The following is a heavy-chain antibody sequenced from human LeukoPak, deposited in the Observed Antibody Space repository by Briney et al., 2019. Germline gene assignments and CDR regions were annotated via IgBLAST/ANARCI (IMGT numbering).Heavy chain of an antibody. D-gene: IGHD4-11*01. CDR1: GFAFSSYG. J-gene: IGHJ4*02. CDR3: ARDKWLTTTHYFDY. CDR2: ISSSSSYI. V-gene: IGHV3-21*01. Sequence: GGSLRLSCAASGFAFSSYGMSWVRQAPGKGLEWVSSISSSSSYIYYADSVKGRFTVSRDNAKNSVYLQMNSLRAEDTAVYYCARDKWLTTTHYFDYWGQGTLVTVSS.